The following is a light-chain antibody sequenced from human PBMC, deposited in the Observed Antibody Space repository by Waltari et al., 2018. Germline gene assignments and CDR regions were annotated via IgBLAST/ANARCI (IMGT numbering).Light chain of an antibody. Sequence: QSALTQPPSASGSPGQSVPIACTGTSSDVGGYNYVSWYQHHPGKAPKLMLTDVSKPPSGVPARFSCSKSGHAASLTISGLQAYYEADYYCLSYAGNDGYFFGTGTRVTVL. CDR3: LSYAGNDGYF. V-gene: IGLV2-8*01. J-gene: IGLJ1*01. CDR2: DVS. CDR1: SSDVGGYNY.